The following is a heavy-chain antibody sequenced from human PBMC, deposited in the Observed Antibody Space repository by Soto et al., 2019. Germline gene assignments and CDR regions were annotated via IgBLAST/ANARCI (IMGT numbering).Heavy chain of an antibody. V-gene: IGHV1-69*02. J-gene: IGHJ6*02. CDR1: GGTSNNYI. Sequence: QVQLVQSGAEVKKPGSSVKVSCKASGGTSNNYIIAWVRQAPGQGLDWMGRIVPILDIANYAQNFQGRVTITADKSTNTAYMELSSLRSEDTATYYCARLLHYGDYEHSYYYGMDVWGQGTTVTV. D-gene: IGHD4-17*01. CDR2: IVPILDIA. CDR3: ARLLHYGDYEHSYYYGMDV.